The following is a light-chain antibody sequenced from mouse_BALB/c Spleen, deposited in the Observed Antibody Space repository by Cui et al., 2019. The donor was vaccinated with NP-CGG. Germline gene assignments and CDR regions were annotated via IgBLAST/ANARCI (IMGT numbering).Light chain of an antibody. V-gene: IGLV1*01. CDR2: GTN. CDR1: TGAVTTNNY. CDR3: VLWYSNHWV. Sequence: QAVLSHESALTTSPGETVTLTCRSSTGAVTTNNYANWVQEKPDHLFTGLIGGTNNRPPGIPARFSGSLIGDKAALTITGAQTEDEAIYFCVLWYSNHWVFGGGTKLTVL. J-gene: IGLJ1*01.